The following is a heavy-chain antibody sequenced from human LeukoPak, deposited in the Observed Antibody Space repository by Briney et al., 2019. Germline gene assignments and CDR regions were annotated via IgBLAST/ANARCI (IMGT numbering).Heavy chain of an antibody. J-gene: IGHJ6*02. CDR2: INSDGSST. D-gene: IGHD2-15*01. CDR3: ARDISVHYCSGGNCYPFYYYYGLDV. Sequence: GGSLRLSCAASGFTFSSYWMHWVRQAPGKGLVWFSRINSDGSSTNYADSVKGRFTISRDNAKNTLYLQINSLRAEDTAVYYCARDISVHYCSGGNCYPFYYYYGLDVWGQGSSVTVSS. CDR1: GFTFSSYW. V-gene: IGHV3-74*01.